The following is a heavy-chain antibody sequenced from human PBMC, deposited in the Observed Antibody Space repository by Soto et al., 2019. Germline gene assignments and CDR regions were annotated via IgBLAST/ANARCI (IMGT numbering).Heavy chain of an antibody. V-gene: IGHV1-69*06. CDR1: GYTFTSYG. J-gene: IGHJ5*02. CDR2: IIPIFGTA. Sequence: SVKVSCKASGYTFTSYGISWVRQAPGQGLEWMGGIIPIFGTANYAQKFQGRVTITADKSTSTAYMELSSLRSEDTAVYYCARDNVVVPAAMGWFDPWGQGTLVTVSS. CDR3: ARDNVVVPAAMGWFDP. D-gene: IGHD2-2*01.